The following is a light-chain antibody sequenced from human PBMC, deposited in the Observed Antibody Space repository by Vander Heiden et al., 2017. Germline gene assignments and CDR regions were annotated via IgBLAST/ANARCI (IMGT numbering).Light chain of an antibody. CDR2: DVS. J-gene: IGLJ2*01. V-gene: IGLV2-14*01. CDR1: SSDVGAYNY. CDR3: SSYRTSSSLEV. Sequence: QSALTQPASVSGSPGQSIPISCTGTSSDVGAYNYVSWYQQYPGKAPKLMIYDVSSRPSGVSNRFSGSKSGNTASLTISGLQAEDEADYYCSSYRTSSSLEVFGGGTKLTVL.